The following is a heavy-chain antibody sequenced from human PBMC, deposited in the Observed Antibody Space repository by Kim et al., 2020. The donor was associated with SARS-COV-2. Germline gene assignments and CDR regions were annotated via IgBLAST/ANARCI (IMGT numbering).Heavy chain of an antibody. J-gene: IGHJ4*02. Sequence: IYDADSVKGRFIVSRDNGKNSLYLQMNSLRDEDTAVYYCAKDSNIISHEYWGQGTLVTVSS. V-gene: IGHV3-48*02. CDR3: AKDSNIISHEY. D-gene: IGHD6-6*01. CDR2: I.